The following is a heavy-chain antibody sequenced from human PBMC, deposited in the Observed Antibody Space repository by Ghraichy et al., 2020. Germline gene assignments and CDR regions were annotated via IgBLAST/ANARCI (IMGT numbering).Heavy chain of an antibody. CDR3: ARRRGYYGSPDY. Sequence: SETLSLTCTVSGGSISSSSYYWGWIRQPPGKGLEWIGSIYYSGSTYYNPSLKSRVTISVDTSKNQFSLKLSSVTAADTAVYYCARRRGYYGSPDYWGQGTLVTVSS. CDR1: GGSISSSSYY. J-gene: IGHJ4*02. D-gene: IGHD3-10*01. CDR2: IYYSGST. V-gene: IGHV4-39*01.